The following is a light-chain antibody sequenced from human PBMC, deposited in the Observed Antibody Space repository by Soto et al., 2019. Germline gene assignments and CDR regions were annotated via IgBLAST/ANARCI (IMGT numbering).Light chain of an antibody. CDR1: SSDVGSYNL. CDR2: EVI. CDR3: CSYASSVYV. Sequence: LTSPASVSGSPVQSITVSCTETSSDVGSYNLVSWYQHHPGKAPKLMIYEVIKRPSGVSNRFSGSKSGNTASLTISGLQAEDEADYYCCSYASSVYVVGTRTKVTVL. V-gene: IGLV2-23*02. J-gene: IGLJ1*01.